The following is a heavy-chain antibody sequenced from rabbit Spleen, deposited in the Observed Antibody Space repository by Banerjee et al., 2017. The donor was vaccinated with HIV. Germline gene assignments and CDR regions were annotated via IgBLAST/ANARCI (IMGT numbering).Heavy chain of an antibody. J-gene: IGHJ6*02. V-gene: IGHV1S40*01. CDR3: ARNPSGSFPISGMAP. CDR1: GLDFSGDSY. D-gene: IGHD1-1*01. CDR2: IDIGSSVFT. Sequence: LVESGGGLVKPGASLTLTCKASGLDFSGDSYDSYMCWVRQAPGKGLEWIACIDIGSSVFTNSAGGAKARFPTPKPPPPPLPRKMPGLPPGTTPPYSGARNPSGSFPISGMAPWAPGPSSPS.